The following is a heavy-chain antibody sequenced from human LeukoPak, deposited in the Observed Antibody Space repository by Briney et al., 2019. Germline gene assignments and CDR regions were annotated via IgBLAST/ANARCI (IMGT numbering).Heavy chain of an antibody. CDR3: ARDDGYYGSGSYSY. D-gene: IGHD3-10*01. V-gene: IGHV4-59*01. CDR1: GGSISSYY. J-gene: IGHJ4*02. Sequence: PSETLSLTCTVSGGSISSYYWSWIRQPPGKGLEWIGHIYYSGSTNYNPSLKSRVTISVDTSKNQFSLKLSSVTAADTAVYYCARDDGYYGSGSYSYWGQGTLVTVSS. CDR2: IYYSGST.